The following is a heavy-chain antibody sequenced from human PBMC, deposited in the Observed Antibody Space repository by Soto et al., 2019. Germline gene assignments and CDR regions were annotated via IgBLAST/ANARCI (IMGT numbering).Heavy chain of an antibody. V-gene: IGHV4-39*01. CDR2: IYHTGNA. CDR3: ARDYFDSSDYTTNWFDP. J-gene: IGHJ5*02. CDR1: GDSISNSRLY. D-gene: IGHD3-22*01. Sequence: TSETLSLTCSVSGDSISNSRLYWAWIRQPPGEGLEWIGSIYHTGNAYYNPSLKSRVTIFVDTSKNQFSLKLTSVTAADTALYYCARDYFDSSDYTTNWFDPWGQGTLVTVSS.